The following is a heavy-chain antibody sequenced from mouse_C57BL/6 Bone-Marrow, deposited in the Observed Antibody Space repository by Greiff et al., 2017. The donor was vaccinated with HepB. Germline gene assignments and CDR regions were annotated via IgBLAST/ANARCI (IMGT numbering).Heavy chain of an antibody. V-gene: IGHV1-55*01. D-gene: IGHD1-1*01. J-gene: IGHJ4*01. CDR2: IYPGSGST. CDR1: GYTFTSYW. Sequence: VQLQQPGAELVKPGASVKMSCKASGYTFTSYWITWVKQRPGQGLEWIGDIYPGSGSTNYNEKFKSKATLTVDTSSSTAYMQLSSLTSEDSAVYDCARFITTVVATRYAMDYWGQGTSVTVSS. CDR3: ARFITTVVATRYAMDY.